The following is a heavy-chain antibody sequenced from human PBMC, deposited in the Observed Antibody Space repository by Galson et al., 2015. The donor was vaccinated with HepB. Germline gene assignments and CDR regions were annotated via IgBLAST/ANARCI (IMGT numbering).Heavy chain of an antibody. CDR2: INWNGGST. CDR1: GFIFDDYG. D-gene: IGHD3-22*01. Sequence: SLRLSCAASGFIFDDYGMSWVRQAPGKGLEWVSGINWNGGSTGYADSVKGRFTISRDNAKNSLYLQMNSLRAEDTALYYCARGDSSGYYPPHIDYWGQGNLVTVSS. V-gene: IGHV3-20*04. CDR3: ARGDSSGYYPPHIDY. J-gene: IGHJ4*02.